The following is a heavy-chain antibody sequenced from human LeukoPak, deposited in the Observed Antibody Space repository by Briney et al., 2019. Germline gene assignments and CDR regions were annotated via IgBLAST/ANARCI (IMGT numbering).Heavy chain of an antibody. J-gene: IGHJ3*02. CDR2: IYYSGST. CDR3: ARGVLDNSAFDI. Sequence: SETLSLTCTVSGGSISSYYWSWIRQPPGKGLEWIGYIYYSGSTNYNPSLKSRVTISVDTSKNQFSLKLSSVTAADTAVYYCARGVLDNSAFDIWGQGTMVTVSS. D-gene: IGHD1-20*01. CDR1: GGSISSYY. V-gene: IGHV4-59*01.